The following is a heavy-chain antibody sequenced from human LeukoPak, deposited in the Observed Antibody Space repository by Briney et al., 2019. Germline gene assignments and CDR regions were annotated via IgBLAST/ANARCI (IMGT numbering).Heavy chain of an antibody. Sequence: SETLSLTCTVSGGSISSSDYNWGWIRQPPGKGLQWIGIINYSAGTHDNPSLKSRLTLSADTSRNQFSLRLSSVTAADTAVYYCARLIRATRNYHFDYWGQGTLVTVSS. V-gene: IGHV4-39*07. CDR2: INYSAGT. J-gene: IGHJ4*02. D-gene: IGHD3-16*01. CDR3: ARLIRATRNYHFDY. CDR1: GGSISSSDYN.